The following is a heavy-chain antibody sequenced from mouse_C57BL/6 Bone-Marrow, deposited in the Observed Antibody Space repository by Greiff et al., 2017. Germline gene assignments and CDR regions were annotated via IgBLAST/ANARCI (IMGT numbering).Heavy chain of an antibody. Sequence: EVKLMESGGGLVQPGGSLKLSCAASGFTFSDYGMAWVRQAPRKGPEWVAFISNLAYSIYYADTVTGRFTISRENAKNTLYLEMSSLRSEDTAMYYCARHLNYYGSSLYYYAMDYWGQGTSVTVSS. CDR3: ARHLNYYGSSLYYYAMDY. D-gene: IGHD1-1*01. V-gene: IGHV5-15*01. CDR1: GFTFSDYG. J-gene: IGHJ4*01. CDR2: ISNLAYSI.